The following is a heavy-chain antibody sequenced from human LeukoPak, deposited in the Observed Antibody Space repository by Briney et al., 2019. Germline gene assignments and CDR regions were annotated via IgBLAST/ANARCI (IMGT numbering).Heavy chain of an antibody. CDR2: IRYDGSDK. J-gene: IGHJ4*02. D-gene: IGHD2-15*01. Sequence: GGSLRLSCAASGFTFSRYAMHWVRQAPGKGLEWVAYIRYDGSDKYYADSVKGRFTISRDNSKKTLSLHMTTLRPDDTAVYYCVRDTTVGAAYFDFWGQGALVAVSS. V-gene: IGHV3-30*04. CDR1: GFTFSRYA. CDR3: VRDTTVGAAYFDF.